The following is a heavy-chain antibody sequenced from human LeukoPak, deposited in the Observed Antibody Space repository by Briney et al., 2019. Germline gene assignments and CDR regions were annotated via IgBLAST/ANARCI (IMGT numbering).Heavy chain of an antibody. CDR2: IYTSGST. J-gene: IGHJ4*02. V-gene: IGHV4-61*02. D-gene: IGHD3-3*01. CDR1: GGSISSGSYY. CDR3: ARGRYDFWSGYYPFYY. Sequence: SQTLSLTCTVSGGSISSGSYYWSWIRQPAGKGLEWIGRIYTSGSTNYNPSLKSRVTISVDTSKNQFSLKLSSVTAAATAVYYCARGRYDFWSGYYPFYYWGQGTLVTVSS.